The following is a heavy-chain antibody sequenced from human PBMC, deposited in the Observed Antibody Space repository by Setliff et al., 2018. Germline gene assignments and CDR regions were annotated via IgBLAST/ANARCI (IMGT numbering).Heavy chain of an antibody. J-gene: IGHJ3*02. Sequence: GGSLRLSCVASGFTFSRYWMSWVRQAQGKGLEWVANIKEDGSEKYYLDAVKGRFTISRDNAKNSLYLHMNSLRAEDTAMYYCARDATYYDFWSDYSPDAFDIWGQRTMVTVS. D-gene: IGHD3-3*01. CDR1: GFTFSRYW. CDR2: IKEDGSEK. V-gene: IGHV3-7*01. CDR3: ARDATYYDFWSDYSPDAFDI.